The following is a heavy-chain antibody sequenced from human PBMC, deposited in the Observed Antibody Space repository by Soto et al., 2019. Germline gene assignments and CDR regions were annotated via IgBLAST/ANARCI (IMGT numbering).Heavy chain of an antibody. CDR1: GFTFNDYA. V-gene: IGHV3-23*01. CDR3: AKLASIHWSPHYYFDY. J-gene: IGHJ4*02. D-gene: IGHD5-12*01. CDR2: ITGSGGDT. Sequence: EVQLLESGGGLVQPGGSLRLSCAASGFTFNDYAMGWVRQAPGRGLEWVSAITGSGGDTYYLDSVKGRFTVSSDSSKNTLYLQLNILRAEDTDIYYCAKLASIHWSPHYYFDYWCQGTLVTVSS.